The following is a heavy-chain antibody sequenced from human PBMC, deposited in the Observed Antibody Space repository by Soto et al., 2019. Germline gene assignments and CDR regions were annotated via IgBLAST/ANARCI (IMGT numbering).Heavy chain of an antibody. J-gene: IGHJ4*02. CDR3: VRVVAIPGYPDN. CDR1: GGTFSSYA. V-gene: IGHV1-69*12. D-gene: IGHD5-12*01. CDR2: IVHIVDTS. Sequence: QVQLVQAGAEVRQPASSVKVSCKTSGGTFSSYAISWVRQAPGQRLEWMGGIVHIVDTSTYAQKFQGRVTITADESTSTVYMELISLRSDDTAVYYCVRVVAIPGYPDNWGQGTLISVSS.